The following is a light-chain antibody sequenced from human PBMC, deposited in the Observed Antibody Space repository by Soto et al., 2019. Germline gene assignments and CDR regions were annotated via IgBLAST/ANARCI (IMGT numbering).Light chain of an antibody. Sequence: QSVLTHPASVSWSPGHSITISCTGTSSDVGGYNYVSWYQQHPGKAPKLMIYEVSNRPSGVSNRFSGSKSGNTASLTISGLQAEEEADYYCSSYTSSSTYVFGTGTKVTGL. V-gene: IGLV2-14*01. CDR1: SSDVGGYNY. J-gene: IGLJ1*01. CDR3: SSYTSSSTYV. CDR2: EVS.